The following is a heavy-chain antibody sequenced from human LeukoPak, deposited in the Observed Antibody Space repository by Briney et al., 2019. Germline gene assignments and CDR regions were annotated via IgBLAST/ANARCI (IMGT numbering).Heavy chain of an antibody. J-gene: IGHJ4*02. V-gene: IGHV3-30*02. CDR1: GFTFSSYG. CDR2: IRYDGSNK. D-gene: IGHD4-17*01. CDR3: ARMESTTVTAIDY. Sequence: PGGSLRLSCAASGFTFSSYGMHWVRQAPGKGLEWVAFIRYDGSNKYYADSVKGRFTISRDNSKSTVYLQMNSLRGEDTAVYYCARMESTTVTAIDYWGQGTLVTVSS.